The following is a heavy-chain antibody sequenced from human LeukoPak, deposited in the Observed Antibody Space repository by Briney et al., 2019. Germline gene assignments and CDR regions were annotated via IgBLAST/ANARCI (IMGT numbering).Heavy chain of an antibody. D-gene: IGHD3-16*01. CDR1: GFTFSDYY. CDR3: ARGVYFVYGSDGLRDYYGMDV. CDR2: IGTSGSAI. V-gene: IGHV3-11*01. J-gene: IGHJ6*04. Sequence: PGGSLRLSCAASGFTFSDYYMSWIRQAPGKGLEWVSYIGTSGSAIYYVDSVKGRFTISRDNAKNSLYLQMNSLRAEDTAVYYCARGVYFVYGSDGLRDYYGMDVWGKGTTVTVSS.